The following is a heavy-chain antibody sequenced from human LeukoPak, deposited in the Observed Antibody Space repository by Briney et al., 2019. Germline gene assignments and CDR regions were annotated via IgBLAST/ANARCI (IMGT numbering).Heavy chain of an antibody. D-gene: IGHD4-11*01. CDR3: ARDPSSVTLYFFDY. CDR2: IDANNGDT. J-gene: IGHJ4*02. Sequence: GASVKISCKASGYTFRCNYIHWLRQAPGQGLEWMGLIDANNGDTKSAQKFQGRVTMSRDTSISTAYMDVRSLSPDDAAVYYCARDPSSVTLYFFDYWGPGTLVTVSS. CDR1: GYTFRCNY. V-gene: IGHV1-2*02.